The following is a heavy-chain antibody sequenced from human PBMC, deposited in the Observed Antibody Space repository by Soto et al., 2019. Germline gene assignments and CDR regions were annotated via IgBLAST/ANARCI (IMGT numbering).Heavy chain of an antibody. CDR1: GYTFTSYA. J-gene: IGHJ6*02. V-gene: IGHV1-3*01. D-gene: IGHD3-22*01. CDR3: ARSNDYYDSSGYYYYYYYGMDV. Sequence: ASVKVSCKASGYTFTSYAMHWVRQAPGQRLEWMGWINAGNGNTKYSQKFQGRVTTTRDTSASTAYMELSSLRSEDTAVYYCARSNDYYDSSGYYYYYYYGMDVWGQGTTVTVSS. CDR2: INAGNGNT.